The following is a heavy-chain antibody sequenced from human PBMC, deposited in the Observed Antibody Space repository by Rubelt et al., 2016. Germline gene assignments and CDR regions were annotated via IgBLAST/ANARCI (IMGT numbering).Heavy chain of an antibody. CDR1: GASIDSRDYF. CDR3: ARMSLADARWYFDH. J-gene: IGHJ2*01. Sequence: QLQLQESGPGLVKPLETLSLICTVSGASIDSRDYFWGWIRQPPGKGLEWIGSISYGGITYFNSSLQSRVITSFDTSRDQFSLSLTSGTAADTAVYHGARMSLADARWYFDHWGRGTPVTVSP. V-gene: IGHV4-39*07. CDR2: ISYGGIT.